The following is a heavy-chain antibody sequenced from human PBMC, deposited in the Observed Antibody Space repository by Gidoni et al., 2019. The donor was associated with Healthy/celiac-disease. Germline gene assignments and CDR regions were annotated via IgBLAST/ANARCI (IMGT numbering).Heavy chain of an antibody. J-gene: IGHJ2*01. CDR2: ISGSGGIT. CDR3: AKDFSGGRVRYFDL. Sequence: EVQLLESGGGLVQPGGSLRLSCAASGFTFSSYAMSWVRQAPGKGLEWFSAISGSGGITYYADSVQGRFTISRDNSKNTLYLQMNSLRAEDTAVYYCAKDFSGGRVRYFDLWGRGTLVTVSS. V-gene: IGHV3-23*01. D-gene: IGHD3-16*01. CDR1: GFTFSSYA.